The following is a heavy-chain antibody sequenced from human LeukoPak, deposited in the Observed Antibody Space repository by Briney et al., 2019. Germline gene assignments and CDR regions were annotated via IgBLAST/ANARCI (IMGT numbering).Heavy chain of an antibody. D-gene: IGHD3-22*01. Sequence: ASVKVSCKASGYTFTSYGISWVRQAPGQGLEWMGWISAYNGNTNYAQKLQGRVTMTTDTSTSTAYMELRSLRSDDTAVYYCAIVTYYYDSSGYLDSWGQGTLVTVPS. CDR2: ISAYNGNT. CDR3: AIVTYYYDSSGYLDS. V-gene: IGHV1-18*01. J-gene: IGHJ4*02. CDR1: GYTFTSYG.